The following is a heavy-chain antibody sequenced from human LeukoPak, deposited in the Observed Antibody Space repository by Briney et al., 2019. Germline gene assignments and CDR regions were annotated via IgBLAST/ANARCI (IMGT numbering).Heavy chain of an antibody. Sequence: GGSLRLFCAGSGFTFSSYQMHWVRQAPGKGLEWVSYIKNGGSTIFYADSVKGRFTISRDDAKKSLYLQMNTLRAEDTAIYYCARETRGAFDYWGQGTLVTVSS. CDR2: IKNGGSTI. CDR1: GFTFSSYQ. CDR3: ARETRGAFDY. D-gene: IGHD4/OR15-4a*01. V-gene: IGHV3-48*03. J-gene: IGHJ4*02.